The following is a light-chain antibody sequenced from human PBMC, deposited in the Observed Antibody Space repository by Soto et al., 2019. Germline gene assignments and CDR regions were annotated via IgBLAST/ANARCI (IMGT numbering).Light chain of an antibody. J-gene: IGLJ2*01. CDR2: EVN. V-gene: IGLV2-14*01. Sequence: QSALTQPASVSGSPGQSITISCTGTSSDIGGYNYVSWYQQYPGKAPKLMIYEVNNRPSGVSNRFSGSKSGNTASLSISGLQAEDEADYYCSSYTSSSVVFGGGTQLTVL. CDR3: SSYTSSSVV. CDR1: SSDIGGYNY.